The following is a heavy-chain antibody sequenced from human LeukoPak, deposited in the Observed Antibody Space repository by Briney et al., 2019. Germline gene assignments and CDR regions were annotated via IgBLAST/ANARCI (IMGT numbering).Heavy chain of an antibody. J-gene: IGHJ4*02. D-gene: IGHD4-17*01. Sequence: GGSLRLSCAASGFTFSNYAMSWVRQAPGKGLEWVSTITGSGVGTYYADSVKDRFTISRDNSKKMLSLQMNSLRGEDTAVYYCAKGRGTTVTSAANYWGQGTLVTVSS. CDR1: GFTFSNYA. V-gene: IGHV3-23*01. CDR3: AKGRGTTVTSAANY. CDR2: ITGSGVGT.